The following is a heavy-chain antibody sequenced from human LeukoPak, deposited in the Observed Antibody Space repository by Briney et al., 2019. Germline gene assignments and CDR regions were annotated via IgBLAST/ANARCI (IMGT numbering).Heavy chain of an antibody. CDR2: IIPIFGTA. D-gene: IGHD3-10*01. CDR3: ARGRTNMVRGVIRYYYYMDV. CDR1: GGTFTSYA. V-gene: IGHV1-69*13. J-gene: IGHJ6*03. Sequence: SVKVSCKASGGTFTSYAISWVRHAPGQGLEWMGGIIPIFGTANYAQKFQGRVTITADESTSTAYMELSSLRSEDTAVYYCARGRTNMVRGVIRYYYYMDVWGKGTTVTISS.